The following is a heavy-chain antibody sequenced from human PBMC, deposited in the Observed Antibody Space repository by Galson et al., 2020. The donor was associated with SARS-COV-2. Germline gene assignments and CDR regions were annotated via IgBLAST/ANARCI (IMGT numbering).Heavy chain of an antibody. D-gene: IGHD1-1*01. CDR2: IYNSGRT. Sequence: ASETLSLTCTVSGGSISNDEYYWSWIRQHPVKGLEWLGYIYNSGRTFYNPSLKSRLSISIDTSKNQFSLRLNSVTAADTAVYYCARVPELINNSFDQWGRGILVTVSS. CDR3: ARVPELINNSFDQ. J-gene: IGHJ4*02. V-gene: IGHV4-31*03. CDR1: GGSISNDEYY.